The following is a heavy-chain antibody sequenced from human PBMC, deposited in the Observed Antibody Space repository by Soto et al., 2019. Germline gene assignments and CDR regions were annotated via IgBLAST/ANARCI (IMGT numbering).Heavy chain of an antibody. Sequence: EVQLVESGGDLVQPGGSLRLSCASSGFTFSDFGMSWVRQAPGKGLEWVAVISASADATYYAASVKGRFTLSRDNSRNILYLQMNSLTVADTAVYYCAKKLTTYAVDPADYWGQGTQVTVSS. J-gene: IGHJ4*02. D-gene: IGHD3-3*01. CDR3: AKKLTTYAVDPADY. CDR1: GFTFSDFG. V-gene: IGHV3-23*04. CDR2: ISASADAT.